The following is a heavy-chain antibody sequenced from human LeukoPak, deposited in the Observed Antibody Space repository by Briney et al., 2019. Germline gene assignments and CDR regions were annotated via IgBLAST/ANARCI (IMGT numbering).Heavy chain of an antibody. J-gene: IGHJ5*02. Sequence: GASVKVSCKASGYTFTSYSISWVRQAPGQGLEWMGWISAYNGNTNYAQKLQGRVTMTTDTSTSTAYMELRSLRSDDTAVYYCARDRSPEYSSSWYGLDPWGQGTLVTVSS. CDR2: ISAYNGNT. D-gene: IGHD6-13*01. CDR3: ARDRSPEYSSSWYGLDP. CDR1: GYTFTSYS. V-gene: IGHV1-18*01.